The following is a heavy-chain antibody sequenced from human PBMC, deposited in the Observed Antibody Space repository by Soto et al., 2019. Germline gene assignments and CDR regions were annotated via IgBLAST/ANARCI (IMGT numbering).Heavy chain of an antibody. J-gene: IGHJ4*02. V-gene: IGHV3-9*01. CDR2: ISWNSGSI. D-gene: IGHD3-16*02. CDR1: GFTFDDYA. CDR3: AKGPPLRGSYRPYYFDY. Sequence: PGGSLRLSCAASGFTFDDYAMHWVRQAPGKGLEWVSGISWNSGSIGYADSVKGRFTISRDNAKNSLYLQMNSLRAEDTALYYCAKGPPLRGSYRPYYFDYWGQGTLVTVSS.